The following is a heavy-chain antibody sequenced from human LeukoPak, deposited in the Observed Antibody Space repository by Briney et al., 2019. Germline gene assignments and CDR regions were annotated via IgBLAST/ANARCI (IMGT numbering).Heavy chain of an antibody. V-gene: IGHV3-23*01. CDR2: ISGSGGRT. Sequence: GGSLRLSCAVSGITLNNYDMSWVRLAPGKGLEWVAGISGSGGRTNYADSVKGRFTISRDNAKNKLYLQMNSLRAEDTAMYFCAKRGVVIRVILVGFHKEAYYFDSWGQGALVTVSS. CDR3: AKRGVVIRVILVGFHKEAYYFDS. J-gene: IGHJ4*02. CDR1: GITLNNYD. D-gene: IGHD3-22*01.